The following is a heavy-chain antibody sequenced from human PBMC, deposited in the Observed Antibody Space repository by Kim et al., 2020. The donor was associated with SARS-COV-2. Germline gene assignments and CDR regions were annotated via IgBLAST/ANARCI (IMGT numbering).Heavy chain of an antibody. CDR2: IIPILDIT. CDR3: ARDSSTFSSSWYLAFDT. Sequence: SVKVSCKASGGTFSSFAISWVRQAPGQGLEWMGRIIPILDITNYAQNFQGRVTIIADKSTSTAYMELSSLRSEDTAVYYCARDSSTFSSSWYLAFDTWG. D-gene: IGHD6-13*01. J-gene: IGHJ3*02. V-gene: IGHV1-69*04. CDR1: GGTFSSFA.